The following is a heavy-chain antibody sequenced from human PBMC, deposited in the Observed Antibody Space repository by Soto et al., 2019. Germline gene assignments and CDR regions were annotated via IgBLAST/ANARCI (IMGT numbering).Heavy chain of an antibody. V-gene: IGHV1-69*06. Sequence: QVQLVQSGAEVKKAGSSVKVSCKAAGGTFSRNALSWVRQAPGQGLEWMGGIIPFFDTANYAKKFQGRVTVSADKATSTAYMELSSLTSEDTAVYYCARSTPQSGSFMQIFDYWGQGTLVTVSS. J-gene: IGHJ4*02. CDR1: GGTFSRNA. CDR2: IIPFFDTA. D-gene: IGHD2-2*01. CDR3: ARSTPQSGSFMQIFDY.